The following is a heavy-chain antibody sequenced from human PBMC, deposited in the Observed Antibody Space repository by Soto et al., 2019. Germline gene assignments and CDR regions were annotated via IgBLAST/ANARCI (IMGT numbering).Heavy chain of an antibody. Sequence: SETLSLTCAVYGGSFSGYSCSCIRQPPGKGLEWIGYIYHTGSPYYNPSLNSRVTISVDRSKNQFSLKLSSVTAADTAVYYCASVPDRWGQGTLVTVSS. V-gene: IGHV4-30-2*01. CDR1: GGSFSGYS. CDR2: IYHTGSP. J-gene: IGHJ5*02. CDR3: ASVPDR. D-gene: IGHD2-2*01.